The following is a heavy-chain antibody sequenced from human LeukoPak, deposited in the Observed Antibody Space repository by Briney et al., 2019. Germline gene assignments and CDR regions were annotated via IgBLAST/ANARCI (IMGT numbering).Heavy chain of an antibody. Sequence: TGGSLRLSCAASGFTFSSYAMSWVRQAPGKGLEWVAVISYDGSNKYYADSVKGRFTIPRDNSKNTLYLQMNSLRAEDTAVYYCAREGSSGSFDYWGQGTLVTVSS. V-gene: IGHV3-30-3*01. D-gene: IGHD6-19*01. CDR1: GFTFSSYA. CDR3: AREGSSGSFDY. CDR2: ISYDGSNK. J-gene: IGHJ4*02.